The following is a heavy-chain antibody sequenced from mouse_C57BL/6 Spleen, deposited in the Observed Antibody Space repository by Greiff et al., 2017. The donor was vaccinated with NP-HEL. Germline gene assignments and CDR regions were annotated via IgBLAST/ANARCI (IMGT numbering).Heavy chain of an antibody. CDR2: IDPEDGDT. Sequence: EVHLVESGAELVRPGASVKLSCTASGFNIKDYYMHWVKQRPEQGLEWIGRIDPEDGDTEYAPKFQGKATMTADTSSNTAYLQLSSLTSEDTAVYYCTLYYYGSPWAMDYWGQGTSVTVSS. V-gene: IGHV14-1*01. CDR1: GFNIKDYY. J-gene: IGHJ4*01. D-gene: IGHD1-1*01. CDR3: TLYYYGSPWAMDY.